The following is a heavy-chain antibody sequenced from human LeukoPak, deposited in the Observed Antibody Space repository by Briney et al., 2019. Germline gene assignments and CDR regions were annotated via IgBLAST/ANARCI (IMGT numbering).Heavy chain of an antibody. CDR2: ISGSGGST. J-gene: IGHJ4*02. V-gene: IGHV3-23*01. CDR3: AKDMAAYYYASGNIDY. D-gene: IGHD3-10*01. Sequence: GGSLRLSCAASGFTFSSYEMNWVRQAPGKGLEWVSAISGSGGSTYYADSVKGRFTISRDNSKNTLYLQMNSLRAEDTALYYCAKDMAAYYYASGNIDYWGQGTLVTVSS. CDR1: GFTFSSYE.